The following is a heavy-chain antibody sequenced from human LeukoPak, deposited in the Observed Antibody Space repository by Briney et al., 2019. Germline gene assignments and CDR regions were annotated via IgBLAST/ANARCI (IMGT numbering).Heavy chain of an antibody. D-gene: IGHD3-10*01. CDR2: ISAYNGNT. CDR1: GYTFTSYG. J-gene: IGHJ5*02. Sequence: ASVKVSCKASGYTFTSYGISWVRQAPGQGLEWMGWISAYNGNTNYAQKLQGRVTMTTDTSTSTAYMELRSLRSNDTAVYYCARAISHYYGSGTGFDPWGQGTLVTVSS. CDR3: ARAISHYYGSGTGFDP. V-gene: IGHV1-18*01.